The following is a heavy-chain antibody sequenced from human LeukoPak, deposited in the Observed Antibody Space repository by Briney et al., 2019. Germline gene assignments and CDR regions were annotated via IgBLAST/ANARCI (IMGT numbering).Heavy chain of an antibody. V-gene: IGHV4-34*01. D-gene: IGHD3-22*01. CDR1: GGSLSGYY. J-gene: IGHJ4*02. Sequence: SETLSLTCAVYGGSLSGYYWSWIRQSPGKGLEWIGEINHTGSTNYNPSLKSRVTISVGTSKNQFSLKLSSVTAADTAVYYCAMSITMIIVIIKRPPTIDYWGQGTLVTVSS. CDR3: AMSITMIIVIIKRPPTIDY. CDR2: INHTGST.